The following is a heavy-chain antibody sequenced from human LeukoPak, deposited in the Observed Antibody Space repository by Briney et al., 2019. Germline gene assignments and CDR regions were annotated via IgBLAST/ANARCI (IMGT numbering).Heavy chain of an antibody. V-gene: IGHV5-51*01. D-gene: IGHD1-26*01. CDR2: IWPSDSDT. CDR3: GRRISGYYIDY. Sequence: PGESLKISCKGSGYTFTNYWIGWVRQMPGKGLEWMGIIWPSDSDTRYSPSFQGQVTISADKSISTAYLQWSSLKASDTAIYFCGRRISGYYIDYWGQGTLVSVSS. CDR1: GYTFTNYW. J-gene: IGHJ4*02.